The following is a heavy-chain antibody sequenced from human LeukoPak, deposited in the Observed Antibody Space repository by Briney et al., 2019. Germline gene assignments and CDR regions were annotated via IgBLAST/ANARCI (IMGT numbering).Heavy chain of an antibody. CDR2: MNPISGDT. Sequence: GASVKVSCKASGYTFTSYDINWVRQATGQGLEWMGWMNPISGDTGYAQNFQGRLNMTRNTSKSTAYMELSSLRSEDTAVYYCARARGYDYGYVDYWGQGTLVTVSS. CDR3: ARARGYDYGYVDY. CDR1: GYTFTSYD. V-gene: IGHV1-8*01. J-gene: IGHJ4*02. D-gene: IGHD5-18*01.